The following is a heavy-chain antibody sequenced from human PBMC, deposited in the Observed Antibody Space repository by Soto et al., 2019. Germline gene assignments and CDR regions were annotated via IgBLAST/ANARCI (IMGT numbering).Heavy chain of an antibody. D-gene: IGHD6-13*01. CDR1: GFTFSSYA. Sequence: EVQLLESGGGLVQPGGSLRLSCAASGFTFSSYAMSWVRQAPGKGLEWVSAISGSGGSTYYADSVKGRFTISRDNSKNTLYLQMNSLRAEDTAVYYCAKAPITYSSSLENWFDPWGQGTLVTVSS. CDR3: AKAPITYSSSLENWFDP. J-gene: IGHJ5*02. V-gene: IGHV3-23*01. CDR2: ISGSGGST.